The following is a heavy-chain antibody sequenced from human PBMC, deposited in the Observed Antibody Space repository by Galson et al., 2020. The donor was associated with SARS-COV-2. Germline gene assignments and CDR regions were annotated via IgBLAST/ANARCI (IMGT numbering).Heavy chain of an antibody. D-gene: IGHD2-8*02. Sequence: GESLKISCAASGFTFNSYDMHWVRQAPGKGLEWVAVISFDGNIKYYADSVKGRFTISRDNSKNTLYLQMDSLRADDTGVYYCVTVGYCSVVNCPDRGNWGQGTLVTVSS. CDR1: GFTFNSYD. CDR2: ISFDGNIK. V-gene: IGHV3-30-3*01. CDR3: VTVGYCSVVNCPDRGN. J-gene: IGHJ4*02.